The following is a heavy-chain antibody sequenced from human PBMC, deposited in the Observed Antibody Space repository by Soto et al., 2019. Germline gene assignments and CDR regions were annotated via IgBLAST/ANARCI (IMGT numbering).Heavy chain of an antibody. V-gene: IGHV4-59*12. CDR1: GGSISSYY. CDR2: IYYSGST. CDR3: ARGLLYDSSGY. Sequence: SGTLSLTCTVSGGSISSYYWSWIRQPPGKGLEWIGYIYYSGSTNYNPSLKSRVTISVDTSKNQFSLKLSSVTAADTAVYYCARGLLYDSSGYWGQGTLVTVSS. D-gene: IGHD3-22*01. J-gene: IGHJ4*02.